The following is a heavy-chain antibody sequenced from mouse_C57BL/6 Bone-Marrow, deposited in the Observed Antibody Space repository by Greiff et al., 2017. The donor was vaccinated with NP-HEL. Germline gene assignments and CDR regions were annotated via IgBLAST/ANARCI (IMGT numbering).Heavy chain of an antibody. J-gene: IGHJ2*01. V-gene: IGHV1-55*01. CDR2: VYPGSGST. CDR3: ARPHYGSSPYYFEG. D-gene: IGHD1-1*01. CDR1: GYTFTSYW. Sequence: QVQLQQPGAELVKPGASVKMSCKASGYTFTSYWITWVKQRPGQGLEWIGDVYPGSGSTNYNEKFKSKATLTVDTSSSTAYMQLSSLTSEDSAVYYGARPHYGSSPYYFEGWGKSTTLSVAS.